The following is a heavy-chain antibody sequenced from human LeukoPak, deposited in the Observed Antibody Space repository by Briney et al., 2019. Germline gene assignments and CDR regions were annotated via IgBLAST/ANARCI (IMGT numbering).Heavy chain of an antibody. D-gene: IGHD3-10*01. CDR3: ARYVGSGTIMGVFDY. J-gene: IGHJ4*02. Sequence: PSETLSLTCAVYGGSFSGYCWSWIRQPPGKGLEWIGEINHSGSTNYNPSLKSRVTISVDKSKNQFSLKLSSVTAADTAVYYCARYVGSGTIMGVFDYWGQGTLVTVSS. CDR1: GGSFSGYC. CDR2: INHSGST. V-gene: IGHV4-34*01.